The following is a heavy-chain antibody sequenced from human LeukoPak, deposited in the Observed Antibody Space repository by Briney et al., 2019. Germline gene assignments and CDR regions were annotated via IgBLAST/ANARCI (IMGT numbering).Heavy chain of an antibody. CDR3: ASPNYYDSSGYYYEVDYYYGMDV. J-gene: IGHJ6*02. CDR1: GYTFTSYA. Sequence: ASVKVSCKASGYTFTSYAMHWVRQAPRQRLEWMGWINAGNGNTKYSQKFQGRVTITRDTSASTAYMELSSLRSEDTAVYYCASPNYYDSSGYYYEVDYYYGMDVWGQGTTVTVSS. V-gene: IGHV1-3*01. CDR2: INAGNGNT. D-gene: IGHD3-22*01.